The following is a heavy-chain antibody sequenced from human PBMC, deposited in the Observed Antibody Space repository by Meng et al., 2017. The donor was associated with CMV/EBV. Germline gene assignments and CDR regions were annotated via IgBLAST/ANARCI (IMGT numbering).Heavy chain of an antibody. CDR2: IYSGGST. V-gene: IGHV3-66*02. CDR1: GFTVSSNY. D-gene: IGHD3-22*01. CDR3: ANSDRSSHNPDFDY. Sequence: LSLTCAASGFTVSSNYMSWVRQAPGKGLEWVSVIYSGGSTYYADSVKGRFTISRDNSKNTLYLQMNSLRAEDTAVYYCANSDRSSHNPDFDYWGQGTLVTVSS. J-gene: IGHJ4*02.